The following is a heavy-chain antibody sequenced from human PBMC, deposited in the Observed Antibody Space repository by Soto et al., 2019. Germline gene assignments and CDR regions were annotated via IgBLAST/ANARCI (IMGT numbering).Heavy chain of an antibody. Sequence: VSLRLSCAASGFSFSSYSMNWVRQTPGKGLEWVSSISDTSEYIYYADSVKGRFTISRDNDKNSLYLQMNSLRAEDTAVYYCSKEVRAEIDYWGQGTLVTVS. CDR2: ISDTSEYI. D-gene: IGHD3-10*01. CDR1: GFSFSSYS. V-gene: IGHV3-21*01. J-gene: IGHJ4*02. CDR3: SKEVRAEIDY.